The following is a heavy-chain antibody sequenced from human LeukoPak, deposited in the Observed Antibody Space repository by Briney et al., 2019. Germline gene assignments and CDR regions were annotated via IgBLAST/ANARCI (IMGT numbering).Heavy chain of an antibody. J-gene: IGHJ4*02. CDR3: ARGSWSSSIDY. D-gene: IGHD6-6*01. CDR1: GGSISSGGYY. Sequence: KTSETLSLTCTVSGGSISSGGYYWSWIRQHPGKGLEWIGYIYYSGSTYYNPSLKSRVTISVDTSKNQFSLKVNSVTAADTAVYYCARGSWSSSIDYWGQGTLVTVSS. CDR2: IYYSGST. V-gene: IGHV4-31*03.